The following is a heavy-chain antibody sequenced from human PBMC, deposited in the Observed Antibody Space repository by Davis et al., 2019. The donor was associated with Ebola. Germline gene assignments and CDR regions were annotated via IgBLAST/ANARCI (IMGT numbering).Heavy chain of an antibody. CDR1: GITLSNAW. J-gene: IGHJ4*02. D-gene: IGHD3-22*01. Sequence: GESLKISCAASGITLSNAWMSWVRQVPGKGLEWVGRIKSKTEGGTTDYTAPVEGRFAISRDNAKNSLYLQMNSLRDEDTAVYYCARDFNRDYYDTSAYFDYWGQGTLVTVSS. CDR3: ARDFNRDYYDTSAYFDY. V-gene: IGHV3-15*01. CDR2: IKSKTEGGTT.